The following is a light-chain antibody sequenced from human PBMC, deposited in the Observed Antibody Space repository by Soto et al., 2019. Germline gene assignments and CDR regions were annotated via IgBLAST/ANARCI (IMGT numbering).Light chain of an antibody. J-gene: IGKJ3*01. V-gene: IGKV1-39*01. CDR2: GAS. CDR1: QSITTY. CDR3: QQSYITPRT. Sequence: DIQMTQSPSSLSASVGDRVTITCRASQSITTYLNWYQQKPGKAPNLLIYGASSLQSGVPSRFSGSGSGTSFTLTISSLEPEDFATYYCQQSYITPRTFGPGTKVDI.